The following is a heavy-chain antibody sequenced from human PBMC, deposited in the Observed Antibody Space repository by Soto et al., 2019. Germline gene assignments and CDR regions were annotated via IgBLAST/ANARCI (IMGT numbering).Heavy chain of an antibody. CDR3: ARSFYYDFWRNNWFDP. CDR2: IIPIFGTA. J-gene: IGHJ5*02. D-gene: IGHD3-3*01. V-gene: IGHV1-69*06. CDR1: GGTFSSYA. Sequence: GASVKVSCKASGGTFSSYAISWVRQAPGQGLEWMGGIIPIFGTANYAQKFQGRVTITADKSTSTAYMELSSLRSEDTAVYYCARSFYYDFWRNNWFDPWGQGTLVTVSS.